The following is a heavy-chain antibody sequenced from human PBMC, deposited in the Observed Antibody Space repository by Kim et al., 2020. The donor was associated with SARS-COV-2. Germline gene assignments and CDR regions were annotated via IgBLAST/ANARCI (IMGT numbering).Heavy chain of an antibody. J-gene: IGHJ2*01. D-gene: IGHD3-16*01. V-gene: IGHV3-21*01. CDR3: VRTLHSSWGSNNSADY. CDR2: ISSKSKDI. CDR1: GFSFRDYT. Sequence: GGSLRLSCEASGFSFRDYTMNWVRQAPGKGLEWVSGISSKSKDILYGDSLKGRFTVSRDNAKNSLYLQMNSLRAEDKAVDFCVRTLHSSWGSNNSADYWGGGTLVCVSS.